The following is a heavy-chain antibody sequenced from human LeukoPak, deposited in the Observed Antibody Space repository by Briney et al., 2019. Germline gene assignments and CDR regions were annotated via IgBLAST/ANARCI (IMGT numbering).Heavy chain of an antibody. D-gene: IGHD3-10*02. V-gene: IGHV3-23*01. CDR1: GFTFDDYG. Sequence: GGSLRLSCAASGFTFDDYGMSWVRQAPGKGLEWVSGIRGSGGSTYYADSVKGRFTISRDNAKNSLYLQMNSLRAEDTAVYYCAELGITMIGGVWGKGTTVTISS. J-gene: IGHJ6*04. CDR3: AELGITMIGGV. CDR2: IRGSGGST.